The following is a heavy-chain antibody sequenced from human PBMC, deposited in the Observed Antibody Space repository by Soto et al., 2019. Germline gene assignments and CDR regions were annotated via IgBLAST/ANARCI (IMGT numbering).Heavy chain of an antibody. Sequence: GSLRLSCAASGFTFSSYSMNWVRQAPGKGLEWVSYISSSGSIIYYTDSVKGRFTISRDNAKNSLYLQMNSLRAEDTAVYYCARDNYYYYYMDVWRKGNTVTAPS. J-gene: IGHJ6*03. CDR1: GFTFSSYS. V-gene: IGHV3-48*01. CDR3: ARDNYYYYYMDV. CDR2: ISSSGSII.